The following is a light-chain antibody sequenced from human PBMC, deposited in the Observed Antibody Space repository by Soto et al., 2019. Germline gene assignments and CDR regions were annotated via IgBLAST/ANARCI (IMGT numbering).Light chain of an antibody. CDR1: QTVTSSY. Sequence: EIVLTQSPGTLCLSPGERATLSCRASQTVTSSYLAWYQQKPGQAPRLLIYGASSRATGIPDRFRGSGSGTDFTLTISRLEPEDFAVYSCQQYGSSPTFGQGTKVDIK. V-gene: IGKV3-20*01. CDR3: QQYGSSPT. CDR2: GAS. J-gene: IGKJ1*01.